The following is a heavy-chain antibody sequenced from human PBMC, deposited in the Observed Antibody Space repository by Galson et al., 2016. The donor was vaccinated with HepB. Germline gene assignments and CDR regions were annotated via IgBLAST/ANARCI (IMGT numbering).Heavy chain of an antibody. CDR3: ARTIYGDYGDL. V-gene: IGHV1-18*01. CDR2: ISGYKGRT. CDR1: GYTFTTYG. D-gene: IGHD4-17*01. Sequence: QSGAEVKKPGASVKVSCSASGYTFTTYGLSWVRQAPGQGLQWMGWISGYKGRTNYARKFQGRVTMTTDTSTSTGYMELRGLKSDDTAVYYCARTIYGDYGDLWGQGTLVTVSS. J-gene: IGHJ4*02.